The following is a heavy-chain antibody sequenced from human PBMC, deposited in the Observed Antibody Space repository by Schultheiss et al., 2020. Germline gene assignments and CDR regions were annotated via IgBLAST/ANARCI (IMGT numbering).Heavy chain of an antibody. J-gene: IGHJ4*02. D-gene: IGHD3-22*01. Sequence: SATLSLTCTVSGGSISSSSYYWGWIRQPPGKGLEWIGSIYYSGSTYYNPSLKSRVTISVDTSKNQFSLKLSSVTAADTAVYYCARQHGYYDSSGYPHWGQGTLVTVSS. V-gene: IGHV4-39*01. CDR3: ARQHGYYDSSGYPH. CDR1: GGSISSSSYY. CDR2: IYYSGST.